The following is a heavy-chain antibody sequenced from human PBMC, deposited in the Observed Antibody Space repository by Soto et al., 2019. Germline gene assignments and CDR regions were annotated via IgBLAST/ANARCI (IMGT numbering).Heavy chain of an antibody. V-gene: IGHV3-11*01. Sequence: QVQLVESGGGLVKPGGSLRLSCAASGFTFSDYYMSWIRQAPGKGLEWVSYISSSGSTIYYADSVKGRFTIPRDNAKNSLYLQMNSLRAEDTAVYYCARDEQWLEQYYYYYYYMDVWGKGTTVTVSS. J-gene: IGHJ6*03. CDR2: ISSSGSTI. CDR3: ARDEQWLEQYYYYYYYMDV. D-gene: IGHD6-19*01. CDR1: GFTFSDYY.